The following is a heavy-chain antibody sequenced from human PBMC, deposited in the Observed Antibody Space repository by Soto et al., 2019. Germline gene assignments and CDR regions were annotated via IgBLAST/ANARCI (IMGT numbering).Heavy chain of an antibody. Sequence: ASVKVSCKASGYTLTDHGISWVRQAPGQGLEWMGWINPNSGDTNYAQKFQGRVTMTRDTSFSTAYMELSSLRSDDTAVYYCATRYSYVHFWGQGTLVTVSS. V-gene: IGHV1-2*02. CDR3: ATRYSYVHF. CDR1: GYTLTDHG. J-gene: IGHJ4*02. CDR2: INPNSGDT. D-gene: IGHD5-18*01.